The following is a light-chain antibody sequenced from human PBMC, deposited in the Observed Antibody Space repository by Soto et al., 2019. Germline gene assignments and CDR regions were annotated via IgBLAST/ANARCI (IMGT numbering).Light chain of an antibody. CDR3: QQYGSSPRT. Sequence: EIVLTQSPGTLSLSPGERATLSCRASQSVSSSYLAWYQQKPGQAPRLLIYGASSRATGIPDRFNGSGSGTDFTLTISRLEPEDFAVYYCQQYGSSPRTFGQGTKGDIK. V-gene: IGKV3-20*01. CDR2: GAS. CDR1: QSVSSSY. J-gene: IGKJ1*01.